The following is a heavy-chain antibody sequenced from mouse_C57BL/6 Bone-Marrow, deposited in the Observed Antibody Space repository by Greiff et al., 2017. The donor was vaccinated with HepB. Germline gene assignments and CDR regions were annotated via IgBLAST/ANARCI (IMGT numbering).Heavy chain of an antibody. D-gene: IGHD1-1*01. J-gene: IGHJ2*01. CDR2: IHPNSGST. Sequence: VQLQQPGAELVKPGASVKLSCKASGYTFTSYWMHWVKQRPGQGLEWIGMIHPNSGSTNYNEKFKSKATLTVDKSSSTAYMQLSSLTSEDSAVYYWAESPYYCGSLYYFDYWGQGTTLTVSS. CDR3: AESPYYCGSLYYFDY. CDR1: GYTFTSYW. V-gene: IGHV1-64*01.